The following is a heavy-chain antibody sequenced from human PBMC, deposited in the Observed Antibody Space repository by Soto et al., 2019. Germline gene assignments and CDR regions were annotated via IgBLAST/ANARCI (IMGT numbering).Heavy chain of an antibody. V-gene: IGHV4-39*01. CDR1: GASINSNTYY. CDR2: VLSSGTT. CDR3: ARRRVFFDY. J-gene: IGHJ4*02. Sequence: SEALSLTCTVSGASINSNTYYWGWIRQPPGKGLEWIGSVLSSGTTYYSPSLKGRVTILMDMSRNQFFLNLNSVTAADTATYYCARRRVFFDYWGQGARVTVSS.